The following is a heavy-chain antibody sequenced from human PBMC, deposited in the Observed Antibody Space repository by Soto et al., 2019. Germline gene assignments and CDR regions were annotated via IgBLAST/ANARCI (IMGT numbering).Heavy chain of an antibody. Sequence: QLQLQESGPGLVKPSETLSLTCTVSGGSISSSSYYWGWIRPPPGKGLEWIGSIYYSGSTYYNPSLKSRVTISVDTSKNQFSLKLSSVTAADTAVYYCARRPTEAVAGTVPGGLYYFDYWGQGTLVTVSS. CDR1: GGSISSSSYY. CDR2: IYYSGST. D-gene: IGHD6-19*01. V-gene: IGHV4-39*01. CDR3: ARRPTEAVAGTVPGGLYYFDY. J-gene: IGHJ4*02.